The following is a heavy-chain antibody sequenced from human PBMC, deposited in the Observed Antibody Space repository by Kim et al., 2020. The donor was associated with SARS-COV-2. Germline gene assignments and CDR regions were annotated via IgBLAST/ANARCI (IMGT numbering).Heavy chain of an antibody. CDR1: GFTFSSYE. CDR3: ARDVTAAGSPDYYGMDV. Sequence: GGSLRLSCAASGFTFSSYEMNWVRQAPGKGLEWVSYISSSGSTIYYADSVKGRFTISRDNAKNSLYLQMNSLRAEDTAVYYCARDVTAAGSPDYYGMDVWGQGTTVTVSS. J-gene: IGHJ6*02. V-gene: IGHV3-48*03. CDR2: ISSSGSTI. D-gene: IGHD6-13*01.